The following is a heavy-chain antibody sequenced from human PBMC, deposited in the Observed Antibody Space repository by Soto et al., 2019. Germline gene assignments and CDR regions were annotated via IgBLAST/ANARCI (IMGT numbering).Heavy chain of an antibody. V-gene: IGHV1-2*02. CDR3: ARVRTYYDRSGSLDY. D-gene: IGHD3-22*01. CDR2: INPNSGDT. J-gene: IGHJ4*02. Sequence: ASVKVSCKASGYSFTGYFMHWVRQAPGQGLECIGWINPNSGDTNYVQKFQGRVTMTRDMSINTVYMDLRGLTSDDTAVYYCARVRTYYDRSGSLDYWGQGXLVTVYS. CDR1: GYSFTGYF.